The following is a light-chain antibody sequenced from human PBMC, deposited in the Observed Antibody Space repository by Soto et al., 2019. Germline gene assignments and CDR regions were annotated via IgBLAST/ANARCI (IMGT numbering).Light chain of an antibody. Sequence: QSVLTQPASVSGSPGQSITISCTGTSSDVGNYNYVSWYQQHPGKAPQLMIFQVSNRDSGVSNRFSGSKSGDTASLTISGLQAEDEADYYCSSYTTSSTLYVFGTGTKVTVL. CDR3: SSYTTSSTLYV. CDR2: QVS. J-gene: IGLJ1*01. V-gene: IGLV2-14*01. CDR1: SSDVGNYNY.